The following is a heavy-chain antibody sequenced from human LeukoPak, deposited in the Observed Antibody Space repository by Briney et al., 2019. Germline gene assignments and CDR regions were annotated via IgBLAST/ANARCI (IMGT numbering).Heavy chain of an antibody. J-gene: IGHJ6*02. V-gene: IGHV3-66*01. D-gene: IGHD2/OR15-2a*01. CDR3: ARDPREESGMDV. CDR2: IYSGGST. Sequence: GSLRLSCAASGFTVSSNYMSWVRRAPGKGLEWVSVIYSGGSTYYADSVKGRFTISRDNSKNTLYLQMNSLRAEDTAVYYCARDPREESGMDVWGQGTTVTVSS. CDR1: GFTVSSNY.